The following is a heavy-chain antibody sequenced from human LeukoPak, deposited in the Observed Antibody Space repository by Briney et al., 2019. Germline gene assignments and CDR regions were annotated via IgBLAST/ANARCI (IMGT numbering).Heavy chain of an antibody. J-gene: IGHJ4*02. CDR3: ARMVRGVIITNRSKFDY. CDR2: INHSGST. Sequence: PSETLSLTCAVYGGSFSGYYWSWIRQPPGKGLEWIGEINHSGSTNYNPSLKSRVTISVDTSKNQFSLKLSSVTAADTAVYYCARMVRGVIITNRSKFDYWGQGTLVTVSS. D-gene: IGHD3-10*01. CDR1: GGSFSGYY. V-gene: IGHV4-34*01.